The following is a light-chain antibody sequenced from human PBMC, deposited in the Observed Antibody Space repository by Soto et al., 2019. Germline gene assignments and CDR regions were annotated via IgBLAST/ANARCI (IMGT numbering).Light chain of an antibody. J-gene: IGKJ1*01. CDR1: QSVSNSY. CDR3: HQYGSSPWT. CDR2: GAS. Sequence: EIVLTQSPGTLSLSPGERATLSWRASQSVSNSYLAWYQQKPGQDPRLLIYGASSRATGIPDTFSGSGSGTDFTLTISRLEPEDFAVYYCHQYGSSPWTFGQGTKVDIK. V-gene: IGKV3-20*01.